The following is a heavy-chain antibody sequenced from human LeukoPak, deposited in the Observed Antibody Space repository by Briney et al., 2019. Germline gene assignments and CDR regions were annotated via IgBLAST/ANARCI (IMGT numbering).Heavy chain of an antibody. CDR3: AKEGFMYCSSTSCYGFDY. CDR1: EFTFRNYA. J-gene: IGHJ4*02. V-gene: IGHV3-23*01. CDR2: ISDTGGDT. Sequence: GGSLRLSCAASEFTFRNYAMSWVRQAPGKGLGWVSVISDTGGDTYYADSVKGRFTISRDNSKNTLYLQMNSLRAEDTAVYYCAKEGFMYCSSTSCYGFDYWGQGTLVTVSS. D-gene: IGHD2-2*01.